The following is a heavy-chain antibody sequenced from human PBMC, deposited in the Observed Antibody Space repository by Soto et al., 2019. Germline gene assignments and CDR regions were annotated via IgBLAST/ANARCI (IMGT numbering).Heavy chain of an antibody. Sequence: ASVKVSCKVSGYTLTELSMHWVRQAPGKGLEWMGGFDPEDGETIYAQKFQGRVTMTEDTSTDTAYMELSSLRSEDTAVYYCATCSSNSCPLVAGMDVWGQGTTVTVSS. CDR3: ATCSSNSCPLVAGMDV. V-gene: IGHV1-24*01. D-gene: IGHD2-2*01. CDR2: FDPEDGET. J-gene: IGHJ6*02. CDR1: GYTLTELS.